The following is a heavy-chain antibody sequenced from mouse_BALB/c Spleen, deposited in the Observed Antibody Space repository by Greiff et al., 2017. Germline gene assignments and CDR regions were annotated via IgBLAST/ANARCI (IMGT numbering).Heavy chain of an antibody. J-gene: IGHJ2*01. Sequence: EVQLQQSGAELVKPGASVKLSCTASGFNIKDTYMHWVKQRPEQGLEWIGRIDPANGNTKYDPKFQGKATITADTSSNTAYLQLSSLTSEDTAVYYCARFDWDVYYFDYWGQGTTLTVSS. V-gene: IGHV14-3*02. CDR2: IDPANGNT. CDR1: GFNIKDTY. D-gene: IGHD4-1*01. CDR3: ARFDWDVYYFDY.